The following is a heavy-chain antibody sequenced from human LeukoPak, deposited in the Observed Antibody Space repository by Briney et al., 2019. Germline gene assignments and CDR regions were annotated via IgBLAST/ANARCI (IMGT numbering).Heavy chain of an antibody. Sequence: GGSLRLSCAASGFTFSSYAMSWVRQAPGKGLEWVSAISGSGGSTYYADSVKGRFTISRDNSKNTLYLQMNSLRAEDTAVYYCARGMQDYYDSTGTSRGFDPWGQGTLVTVSS. CDR3: ARGMQDYYDSTGTSRGFDP. V-gene: IGHV3-23*01. CDR1: GFTFSSYA. D-gene: IGHD3-22*01. CDR2: ISGSGGST. J-gene: IGHJ5*02.